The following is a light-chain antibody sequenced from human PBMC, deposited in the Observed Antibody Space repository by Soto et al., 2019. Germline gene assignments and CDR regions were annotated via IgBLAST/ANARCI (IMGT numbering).Light chain of an antibody. J-gene: IGLJ2*01. CDR3: AAWDDRLGVV. Sequence: QSVLTQPPSASGTPGQRVTISCSGSSSNIGSNYVYWYKQLPGTAPKLLIYRNNQRPSGVPDRFSGSKSGTSASLAISGLRSEDEADYYCAAWDDRLGVVFGGGTKLTVL. CDR1: SSNIGSNY. V-gene: IGLV1-47*01. CDR2: RNN.